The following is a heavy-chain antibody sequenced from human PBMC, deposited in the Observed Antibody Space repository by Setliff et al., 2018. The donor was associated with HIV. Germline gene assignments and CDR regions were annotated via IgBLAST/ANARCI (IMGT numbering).Heavy chain of an antibody. V-gene: IGHV3-21*01. Sequence: GGSLRLSCAASGFTFSSYSMNWVRQAPGKGLEWVSSISSSSSYIYYADSVKGRFTISRDNAKNSLYLQMNSLRAEDTAVYYCARGKGVITMIVVVPDYWGQGTLVTVSS. CDR3: ARGKGVITMIVVVPDY. CDR2: ISSSSSYI. J-gene: IGHJ4*02. CDR1: GFTFSSYS. D-gene: IGHD3-22*01.